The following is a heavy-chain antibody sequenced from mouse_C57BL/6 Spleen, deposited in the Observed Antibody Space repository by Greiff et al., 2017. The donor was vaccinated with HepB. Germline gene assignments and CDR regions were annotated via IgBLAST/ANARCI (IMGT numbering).Heavy chain of an antibody. J-gene: IGHJ4*01. V-gene: IGHV1-18*01. Sequence: VQLQQSGPELVKPGASVKIPCKASGYTFTDYIMDWVKQSHGKSLEWIGDINPNNGGTIYNQKFKGKATLTVDKSSSTAYMELRSLTSEDTAVYYCARGSNYSYYYAMDYWGQGTSVTVSS. CDR3: ARGSNYSYYYAMDY. D-gene: IGHD2-5*01. CDR1: GYTFTDYI. CDR2: INPNNGGT.